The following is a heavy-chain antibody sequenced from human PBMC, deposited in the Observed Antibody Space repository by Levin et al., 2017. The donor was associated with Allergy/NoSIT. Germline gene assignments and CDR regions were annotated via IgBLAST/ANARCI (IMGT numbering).Heavy chain of an antibody. J-gene: IGHJ4*02. D-gene: IGHD3-10*01. Sequence: LSLTCAASGFTVSSNYMSWVRQAPGKGLEWVSVIYSGGSTYYADSVKGRFTISRDNSKNTLYLQMNSLRAEDTAVYYCARDLPLGRSDYWGQGTLVTVSS. CDR3: ARDLPLGRSDY. CDR2: IYSGGST. V-gene: IGHV3-66*01. CDR1: GFTVSSNY.